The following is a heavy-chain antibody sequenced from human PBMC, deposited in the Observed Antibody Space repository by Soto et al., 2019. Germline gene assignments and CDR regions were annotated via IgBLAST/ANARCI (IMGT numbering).Heavy chain of an antibody. J-gene: IGHJ4*02. Sequence: QVQLQQWGAGLLKPSETLSLTCAVYGGSFSGYYWSWILQPPGKGLAWIGALNHSGSTNYNPSLKSGVTTSVATSKNQFSLKRSSVTAADTAVYYCASGKGNVPLLWFGDARCPGCLYYWGQGTLVTVSS. CDR2: LNHSGST. V-gene: IGHV4-34*01. D-gene: IGHD3-10*01. CDR3: ASGKGNVPLLWFGDARCPGCLYY. CDR1: GGSFSGYY.